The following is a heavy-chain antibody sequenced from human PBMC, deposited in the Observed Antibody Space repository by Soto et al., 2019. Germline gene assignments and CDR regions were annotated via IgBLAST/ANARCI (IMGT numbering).Heavy chain of an antibody. CDR1: GGSISTYY. CDR3: ARGGRDGFDI. CDR2: VYISGST. J-gene: IGHJ3*02. V-gene: IGHV4-4*07. Sequence: QVQLQESGPGLVKPSETLSLTCAVSGGSISTYYWNWIRQSAGKGLEWIGRVYISGSTNYHPSIKSRVAMSVETSNNQCSLKVTSVTAADTAVYYCARGGRDGFDIWGQGTMVTVSS.